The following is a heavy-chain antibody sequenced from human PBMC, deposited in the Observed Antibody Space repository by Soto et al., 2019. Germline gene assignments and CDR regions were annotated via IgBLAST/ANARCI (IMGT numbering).Heavy chain of an antibody. J-gene: IGHJ6*02. Sequence: SVKVSCKASGGTFSSYAISCVLQSPLQWREWLGGIIPIFGTANYAQKFQGRVTITADESTSTAYMELSSLRSEDTAVYYCARGYYDCWSGYYGVYYGMDVWGQGTTVTVSS. V-gene: IGHV1-69*13. CDR2: IIPIFGTA. CDR1: GGTFSSYA. D-gene: IGHD3-3*01. CDR3: ARGYYDCWSGYYGVYYGMDV.